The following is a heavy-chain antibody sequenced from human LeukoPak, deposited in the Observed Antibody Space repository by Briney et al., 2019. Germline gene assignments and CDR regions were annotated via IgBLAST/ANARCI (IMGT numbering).Heavy chain of an antibody. CDR3: ARSVPYGTTWYGRSDC. CDR2: IRHDGSTK. V-gene: IGHV3-7*03. CDR1: GFTFSSYW. Sequence: GGSLRLSCAASGFTFSSYWMSWVRQAPGKGLEWVANIRHDGSTKYYVDSVKGRFTISRDNAMNSLYLQMDSLRVEDTAIYYCARSVPYGTTWYGRSDCWGQGTQVTVSS. D-gene: IGHD6-13*01. J-gene: IGHJ4*02.